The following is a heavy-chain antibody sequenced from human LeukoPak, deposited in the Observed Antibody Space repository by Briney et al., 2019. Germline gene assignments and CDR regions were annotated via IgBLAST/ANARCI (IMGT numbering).Heavy chain of an antibody. V-gene: IGHV3-30-3*01. D-gene: IGHD3-22*01. J-gene: IGHJ4*02. CDR3: TREGGVLYYDSSGYYY. CDR2: ISYDGSNK. CDR1: GFTFSSYA. Sequence: GGSLRLSCAASGFTFSSYAMHWVRQAPGKGLEWVAVISYDGSNKYYADSVRGRFTISRDNSKNTLYLQMNSLRAEDTAVYYCTREGGVLYYDSSGYYYWGQGTLVTVSS.